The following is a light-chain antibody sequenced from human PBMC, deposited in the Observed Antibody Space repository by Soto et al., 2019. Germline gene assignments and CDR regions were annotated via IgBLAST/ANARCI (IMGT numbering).Light chain of an antibody. CDR1: SSDVGGYNY. CDR2: DVS. V-gene: IGLV2-14*01. CDR3: SSYTSSSTGV. J-gene: IGLJ1*01. Sequence: QSVLTHPASVSGCPGQSITISCTGTSSDVGGYNYVSWYQQHPGKAPKLMIYDVSNRPSGVSNRFSGSKSGNTASLTISGLQAEDEADYYCSSYTSSSTGVFGTGTKLTVL.